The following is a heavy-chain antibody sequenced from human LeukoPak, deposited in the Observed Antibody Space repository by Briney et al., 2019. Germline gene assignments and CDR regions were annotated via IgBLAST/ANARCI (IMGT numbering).Heavy chain of an antibody. Sequence: SETLSLTCTVSGGSISSSTYYWSWIRRPPGKGLEWIGYIYYSGSTNYNPSLKSRVTISVDTSKNQFSLKLSSVTAADTAVYYCARESDRVRGVTTLDYWGQGTLVTVSS. V-gene: IGHV4-61*01. CDR1: GGSISSSTYY. J-gene: IGHJ4*02. CDR3: ARESDRVRGVTTLDY. CDR2: IYYSGST. D-gene: IGHD3-10*01.